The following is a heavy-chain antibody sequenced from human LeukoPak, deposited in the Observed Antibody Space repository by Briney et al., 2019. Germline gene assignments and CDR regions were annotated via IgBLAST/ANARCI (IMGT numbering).Heavy chain of an antibody. CDR3: ARANVLLWFGELWEGVYYFDY. D-gene: IGHD3-10*01. J-gene: IGHJ4*02. CDR2: IYSSGST. CDR1: GGSISYYY. V-gene: IGHV4-59*12. Sequence: PSETLSLTCTVSGGSISYYYWSWIRQPPGKGLEWIGYIYSSGSTYYNPSLKSRVTISVDTSKNQFSLKLSSVTAADTAVYYCARANVLLWFGELWEGVYYFDYWGQGTLVTVSS.